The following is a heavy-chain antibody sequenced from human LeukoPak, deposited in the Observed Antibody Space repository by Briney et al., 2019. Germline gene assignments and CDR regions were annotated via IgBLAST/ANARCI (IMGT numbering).Heavy chain of an antibody. Sequence: GGSLRLSCAASGFTFSSYWMSWVRQAPGKGLEWVANIKQDGSEKYYVDSVKGRFTISRDNAKNSLYLQMNSLRAEDTAMYYCAGQTYYDFWSGYLGAFDIWGQGTMVTVSS. V-gene: IGHV3-7*01. J-gene: IGHJ3*02. CDR1: GFTFSSYW. CDR2: IKQDGSEK. CDR3: AGQTYYDFWSGYLGAFDI. D-gene: IGHD3-3*01.